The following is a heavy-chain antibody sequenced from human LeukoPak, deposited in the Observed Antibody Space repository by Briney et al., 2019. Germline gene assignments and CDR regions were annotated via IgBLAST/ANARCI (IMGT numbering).Heavy chain of an antibody. CDR1: GGSFSGYY. Sequence: SETLSLTCAVYGGSFSGYYWSWIRQPPGKGLRWIGSVYYSGSTYYNPSLKSRVTISVDTSKNQFSLKLSSVTAADTAVYYCARVYYYYYYMDVWGKGTTVTVSS. CDR3: ARVYYYYYYMDV. J-gene: IGHJ6*03. V-gene: IGHV4-34*01. CDR2: VYYSGST.